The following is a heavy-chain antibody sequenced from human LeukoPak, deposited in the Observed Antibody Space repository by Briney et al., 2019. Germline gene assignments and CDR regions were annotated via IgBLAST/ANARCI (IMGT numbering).Heavy chain of an antibody. V-gene: IGHV4-59*12. Sequence: SETLSLTCTVSGGSISDYSWSWIRQPPGKGLEWIGNIYYSGSANHNPSLKSRVTISVDRSKNQFSLKLSSVTAADTAVYYCARDDANGRYYNILTGFSYGMDVWGQGTTVTVSS. J-gene: IGHJ6*02. D-gene: IGHD3-9*01. CDR3: ARDDANGRYYNILTGFSYGMDV. CDR1: GGSISDYS. CDR2: IYYSGSA.